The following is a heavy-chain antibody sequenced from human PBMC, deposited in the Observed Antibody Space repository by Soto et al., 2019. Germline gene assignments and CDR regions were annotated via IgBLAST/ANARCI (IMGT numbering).Heavy chain of an antibody. J-gene: IGHJ4*02. V-gene: IGHV1-2*02. D-gene: IGHD3-9*01. CDR1: GYSFTGNG. CDR2: INPNNGVT. Sequence: ASVKVSCKGSGYSFTGNGLNCVRHAPGQGIKWMGWINPNNGVTNYAQKFQGGVTMTTDTSTSTAYMELSSLRSEDTAVYYCARVVEFYDTASSDTYFVSWGQGPLVTVSS. CDR3: ARVVEFYDTASSDTYFVS.